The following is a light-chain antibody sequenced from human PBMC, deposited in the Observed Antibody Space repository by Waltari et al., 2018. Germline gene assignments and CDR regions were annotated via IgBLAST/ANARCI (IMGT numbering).Light chain of an antibody. CDR1: QSVSSN. Sequence: EIVMTQSPATLSVSPGERATLSCRASQSVSSNVAWYQQKPGQAPRLLIYGASTRATGIPARFSGSWSGTEFTLTISSMQSEDFAVYYCQQYNNWPPLTFGGGTKVEIK. CDR3: QQYNNWPPLT. J-gene: IGKJ4*01. V-gene: IGKV3-15*01. CDR2: GAS.